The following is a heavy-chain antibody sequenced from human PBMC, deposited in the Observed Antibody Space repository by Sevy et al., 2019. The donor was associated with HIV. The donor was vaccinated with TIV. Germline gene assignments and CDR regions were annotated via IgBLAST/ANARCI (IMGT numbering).Heavy chain of an antibody. CDR3: ARDVGDSSSWYYVNHNWFDP. V-gene: IGHV3-48*02. CDR1: GFTFSSYS. D-gene: IGHD6-13*01. CDR2: ISSSSSTI. Sequence: GGSLRLSCAASGFTFSSYSMNWVRQAPGKGLEWVSYISSSSSTIYYADSVKGRFTISRDNAKNSLYLQMNSLRDEDTAVYYCARDVGDSSSWYYVNHNWFDPWGQGTLVTVSS. J-gene: IGHJ5*02.